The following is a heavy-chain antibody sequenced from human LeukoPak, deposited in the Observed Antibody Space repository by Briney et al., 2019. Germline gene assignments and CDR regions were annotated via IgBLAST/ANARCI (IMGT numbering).Heavy chain of an antibody. CDR2: IIPIFGTA. J-gene: IGHJ3*02. D-gene: IGHD6-6*01. CDR3: ARDPPYSSSRLDAFDT. V-gene: IGHV1-69*01. Sequence: GASVKVSCKASGGTFSSYAISWVRQAPGQGLEWMGGIIPIFGTANYAQKFQGRVTITADESTSTAYMELSSLRSEDTAVYYSARDPPYSSSRLDAFDTWGPGTMVTVSS. CDR1: GGTFSSYA.